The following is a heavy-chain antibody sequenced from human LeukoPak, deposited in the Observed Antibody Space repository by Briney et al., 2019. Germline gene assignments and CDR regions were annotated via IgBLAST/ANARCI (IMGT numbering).Heavy chain of an antibody. CDR3: AREGGGAVTTYKGNYYYYMDV. CDR2: INPNSGGT. J-gene: IGHJ6*03. Sequence: GASVKVSCKASGYTFTGYYMHWVRQAPGQGLEWMGWINPNSGGTNYAQKFQGRVTMTRDTSISTAYMELSRLRSDDTAVYYCAREGGGAVTTYKGNYYYYMDVWGKGTTVTISS. D-gene: IGHD4-17*01. CDR1: GYTFTGYY. V-gene: IGHV1-2*02.